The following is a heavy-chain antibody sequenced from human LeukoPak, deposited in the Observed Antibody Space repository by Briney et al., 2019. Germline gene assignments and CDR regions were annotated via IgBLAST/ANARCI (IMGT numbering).Heavy chain of an antibody. CDR1: GGSFSGYY. CDR3: ASMYSKRPYYYYGMDV. Sequence: SETLSLTCAVYGGSFSGYYWSWIRQPPGKGLEWIGEINHSGSTNYDPSLKSRVTISVDTSKNQFSLKLSSVTAADTAVYYCASMYSKRPYYYYGMDVWGQGARSPSP. CDR2: INHSGST. D-gene: IGHD6-13*01. J-gene: IGHJ6*02. V-gene: IGHV4-34*01.